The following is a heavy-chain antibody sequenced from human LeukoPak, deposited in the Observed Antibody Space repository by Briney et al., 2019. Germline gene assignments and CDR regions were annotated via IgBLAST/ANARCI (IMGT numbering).Heavy chain of an antibody. CDR3: ARHAVAYSSGFY. Sequence: MASETLSLTCAVSGTSFSSYYWSWIRQPPGKGLEWIGEVNHSGYTNDNPSLKSRVTISVDTSKNQFSLRLRSVTAADTAVYFCARHAVAYSSGFYWGQGTLATVSS. D-gene: IGHD6-19*01. V-gene: IGHV4-34*01. CDR1: GTSFSSYY. CDR2: VNHSGYT. J-gene: IGHJ4*02.